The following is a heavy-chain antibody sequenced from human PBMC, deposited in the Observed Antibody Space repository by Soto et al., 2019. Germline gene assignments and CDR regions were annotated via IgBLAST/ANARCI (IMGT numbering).Heavy chain of an antibody. Sequence: PGGSLRLSCAASGFTFSSYSMNWVRQAPGKGLEWVSSISSSSSYIYYADSVKGRFTISRDNAKNSLYLQMNSLRAEDTAVYYCARVGWQKLVRTPPSYWGQGTLVTVSS. J-gene: IGHJ4*02. V-gene: IGHV3-21*01. CDR1: GFTFSSYS. D-gene: IGHD6-13*01. CDR2: ISSSSSYI. CDR3: ARVGWQKLVRTPPSY.